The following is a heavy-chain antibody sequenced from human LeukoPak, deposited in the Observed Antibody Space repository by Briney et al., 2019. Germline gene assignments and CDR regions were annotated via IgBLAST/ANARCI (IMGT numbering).Heavy chain of an antibody. CDR2: LYPSGST. J-gene: IGHJ4*02. Sequence: TSETLSLTCSVSGGSINSGYWSWIRQPPGKGLEWIGLLYPSGSTNYNPSLKSRVTIPVDTSRTQFSLKLSSVTAADTAVYYCASGHYPSEYWGQGTLVTVSS. D-gene: IGHD1-26*01. CDR3: ASGHYPSEY. CDR1: GGSINSGY. V-gene: IGHV4-59*01.